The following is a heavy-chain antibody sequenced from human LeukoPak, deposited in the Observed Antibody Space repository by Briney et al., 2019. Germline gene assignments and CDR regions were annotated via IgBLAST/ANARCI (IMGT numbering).Heavy chain of an antibody. CDR2: LSASGSNT. Sequence: GGSLRLSCAASGFTFSTYAMTWLRQAPGKGLEWVSALSASGSNTYYADSVKGRFTISRDNSKNMLYLQMNSLRADDTAVYYCARDLSLAGRVDYWGQGTLVTVSS. V-gene: IGHV3-23*01. D-gene: IGHD3-10*01. CDR3: ARDLSLAGRVDY. J-gene: IGHJ4*02. CDR1: GFTFSTYA.